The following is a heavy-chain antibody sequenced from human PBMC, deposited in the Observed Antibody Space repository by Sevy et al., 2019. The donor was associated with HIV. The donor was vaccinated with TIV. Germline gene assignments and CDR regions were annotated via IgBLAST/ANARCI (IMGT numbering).Heavy chain of an antibody. V-gene: IGHV3-53*01. D-gene: IGHD2-15*01. CDR2: IYSGGST. CDR1: GFTASSNY. CDR3: TRGPCSGDTCYSDY. J-gene: IGHJ4*02. Sequence: GGSLRLSCVASGFTASSNYMSWVRQAPGKGLEWVSLIYSGGSTYYAASMKGRCNISRDNSKDTLYLQLTALRADDTAVYYCTRGPCSGDTCYSDYWGQGTLVTVSS.